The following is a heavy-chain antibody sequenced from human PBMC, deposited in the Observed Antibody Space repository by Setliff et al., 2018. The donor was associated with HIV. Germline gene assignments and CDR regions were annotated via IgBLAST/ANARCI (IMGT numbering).Heavy chain of an antibody. D-gene: IGHD3-9*01. CDR3: ARSEGPPWTGYSNDAFDL. J-gene: IGHJ3*01. V-gene: IGHV5-51*01. Sequence: AASMNFSCKCAGYSVTNYWIGWVRQMPGRGLEWIGIISPGDTDTKYSPSFQGQVTISADKSISTAYLQWTSLKATDTAMYYCARSEGPPWTGYSNDAFDLWGQGTMVTVS. CDR2: ISPGDTDT. CDR1: GYSVTNYW.